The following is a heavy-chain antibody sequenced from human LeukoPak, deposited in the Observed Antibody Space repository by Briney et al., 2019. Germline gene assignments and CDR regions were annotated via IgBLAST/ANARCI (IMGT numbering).Heavy chain of an antibody. CDR1: GGSISSSSYY. CDR2: IYYSGST. J-gene: IGHJ3*02. Sequence: SETLSLTCTVSGGSISSSSYYWGWIRQPPGKGLEWIGSIYYSGSTYYTPSLKSSVTVSVDTTKYQFPLRLRTATAADTAGYYCARRYCSGGSCYSDRGAFDIWGQGTMVTVSS. CDR3: ARRYCSGGSCYSDRGAFDI. V-gene: IGHV4-39*06. D-gene: IGHD2-15*01.